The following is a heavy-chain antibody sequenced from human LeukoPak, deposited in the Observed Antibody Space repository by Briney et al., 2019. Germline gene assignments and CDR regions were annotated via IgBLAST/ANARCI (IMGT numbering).Heavy chain of an antibody. V-gene: IGHV3-7*01. CDR2: IRRDGSET. Sequence: GGSLRLSCAASGFTFSNYWMTWVRRAPGKGLEWVANIRRDGSETHYVDSVMGRFTISRDNAKNSLYLQMNSLRAEDTAVYYCAELGITMIGGVWGKGTTVTISS. D-gene: IGHD3-10*02. CDR3: AELGITMIGGV. CDR1: GFTFSNYW. J-gene: IGHJ6*04.